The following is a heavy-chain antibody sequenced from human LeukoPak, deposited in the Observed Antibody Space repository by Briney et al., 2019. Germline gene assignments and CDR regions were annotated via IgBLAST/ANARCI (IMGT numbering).Heavy chain of an antibody. J-gene: IGHJ5*02. D-gene: IGHD3-16*01. CDR1: GGSVSSGAHY. CDR2: IYYDGST. Sequence: SETLSLTCTVSGGSVSSGAHYWSWIRQPPGKGLEWLGYIYYDGSTEYNRSLKGRVTMSVDASRNQFSLRLTSVTPADTAVYYCAREGESGAWFDPWGQGTLVTVSP. CDR3: AREGESGAWFDP. V-gene: IGHV4-61*08.